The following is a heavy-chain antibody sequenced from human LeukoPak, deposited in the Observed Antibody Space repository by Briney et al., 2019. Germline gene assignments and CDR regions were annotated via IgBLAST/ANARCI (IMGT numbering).Heavy chain of an antibody. CDR1: GGSFSGYY. Sequence: PSETLSLTCAVYGGSFSGYYWSWIRQPPGKGLEWIGEINHSGSTNYNPSLKSRVTISVDTSKNQFSLKLSSVTAADTAVYYCARGRVTHTYPLTYYYYGMDVWGQGTTVTVSS. CDR3: ARGRVTHTYPLTYYYYGMDV. V-gene: IGHV4-34*01. D-gene: IGHD2-2*02. J-gene: IGHJ6*02. CDR2: INHSGST.